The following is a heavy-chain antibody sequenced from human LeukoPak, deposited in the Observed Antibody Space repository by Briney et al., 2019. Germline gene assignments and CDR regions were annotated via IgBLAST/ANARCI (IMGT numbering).Heavy chain of an antibody. CDR3: ARGVPLYYDSSGRPDYYYYYMDV. Sequence: TLSLTCTVSGGSISSGGYYGSWIRQHPGKGLEGIGYIYYSGSTYYNPSLKSRVTISVDTSKNQFSLQLSSVTAADTAVYYCARGVPLYYDSSGRPDYYYYYMDVWGKGTTVTVSS. J-gene: IGHJ6*03. D-gene: IGHD3-22*01. V-gene: IGHV4-31*03. CDR1: GGSISSGGYY. CDR2: IYYSGST.